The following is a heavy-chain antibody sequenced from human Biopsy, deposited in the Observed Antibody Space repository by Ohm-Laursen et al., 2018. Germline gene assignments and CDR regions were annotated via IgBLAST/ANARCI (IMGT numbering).Heavy chain of an antibody. CDR1: GGSISSYY. V-gene: IGHV4-59*01. Sequence: TLSLTGTVSGGSISSYYWNWIRQPPGKGLEWIGYIYYSGTTDYSPSLKSRVTISIDKSKNQFFLKLSSVTAEDTAVYYCARDDAVTVIRGLYYWGQGALVTVSS. D-gene: IGHD2-21*02. CDR2: IYYSGTT. CDR3: ARDDAVTVIRGLYY. J-gene: IGHJ4*02.